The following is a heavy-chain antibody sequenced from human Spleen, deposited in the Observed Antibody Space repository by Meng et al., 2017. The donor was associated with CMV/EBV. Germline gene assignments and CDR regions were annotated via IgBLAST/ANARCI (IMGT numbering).Heavy chain of an antibody. CDR3: AATHYSIKHYYAMDF. CDR1: GYTLTELT. CDR2: LDPEDGEI. J-gene: IGHJ6*02. D-gene: IGHD3-10*01. V-gene: IGHV1-24*01. Sequence: ASVKVSCKGSGYTLTELTMHGVRQGPGRGLEWMGGLDPEDGEIIYAQKFQGRVTMTEDRSTDTVYMEVSSLRSEDTAVYYCAATHYSIKHYYAMDFWGQGTAVTVSS.